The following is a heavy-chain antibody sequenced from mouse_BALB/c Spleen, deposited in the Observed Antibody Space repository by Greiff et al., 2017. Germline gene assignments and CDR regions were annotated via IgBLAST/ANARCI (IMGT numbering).Heavy chain of an antibody. Sequence: EVHLVESGGGLVQPGGSLKLSCAASGFTFSSYGMSWVRQTPDKRLELVATINSNGGSTYYPDSVKGRFTISRDNAKNTLYLQMSSLKSEDTAMYYCESIYDGYFCDHWGQGTTLTVPS. CDR1: GFTFSSYG. J-gene: IGHJ2*01. V-gene: IGHV5-6-3*01. CDR2: INSNGGST. CDR3: ESIYDGYFCDH. D-gene: IGHD2-3*01.